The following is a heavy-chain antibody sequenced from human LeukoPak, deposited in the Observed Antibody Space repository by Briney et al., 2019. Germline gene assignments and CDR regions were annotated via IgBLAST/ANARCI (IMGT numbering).Heavy chain of an antibody. Sequence: SETLSLTCTVSGGSISSGSYYWSWIRQPAGKGLEWIGRIYTSGSTNYNPSLKSRVTISVDTSKNQFSLKLSSVTAADTAVYYCARGSRHYYYDSSGPFDYWGQGTLVTVSS. D-gene: IGHD3-22*01. CDR1: GGSISSGSYY. CDR3: ARGSRHYYYDSSGPFDY. CDR2: IYTSGST. J-gene: IGHJ4*02. V-gene: IGHV4-61*02.